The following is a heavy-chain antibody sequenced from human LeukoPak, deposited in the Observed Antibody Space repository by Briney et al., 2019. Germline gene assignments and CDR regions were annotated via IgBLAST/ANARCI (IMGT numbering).Heavy chain of an antibody. CDR2: ISSSSSTI. V-gene: IGHV3-48*01. CDR1: GFTFSSYS. CDR3: XXXPRLSXXXXYRLXXYMDV. J-gene: IGHJ6*03. Sequence: GGSLRLSCAASGFTFSSYSMNWVRQAPGKGLEWVSYISSSSSTIYYADSVKGRFTISRDNAKNSLYLQMNSLRAEDTAVYYXXXXPRLSXXXXYRLXXYMDVWGKGTTVTVSS. D-gene: IGHD3-16*02.